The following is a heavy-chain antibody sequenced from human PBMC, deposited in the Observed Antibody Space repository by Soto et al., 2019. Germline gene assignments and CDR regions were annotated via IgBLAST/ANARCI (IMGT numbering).Heavy chain of an antibody. Sequence: ASVKVSCKASGYTFTSYDINWVRQATGQGLEWMGWMNPNSGNTGYAQKFQGRVTMTRNTSISTAYMELSSLRSEDTAVYYCARGSVYDFSSGYPQDYYYYYMDVWGKGTTVTVSS. CDR1: GYTFTSYD. CDR3: ARGSVYDFSSGYPQDYYYYYMDV. CDR2: MNPNSGNT. V-gene: IGHV1-8*01. D-gene: IGHD3-3*01. J-gene: IGHJ6*03.